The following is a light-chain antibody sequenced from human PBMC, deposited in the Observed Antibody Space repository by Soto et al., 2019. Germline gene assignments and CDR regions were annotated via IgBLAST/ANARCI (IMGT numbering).Light chain of an antibody. Sequence: QSALTQPASVSGSPGQSITISCTGTKSDIGGFDSVSWFQQHPGEAPKLMIYDVSNRPSGISNRFSGSKFDNTASLTISGLQAEDEADYYCASYTTTGPVLFGAGTKLTVL. CDR3: ASYTTTGPVL. CDR1: KSDIGGFDS. J-gene: IGLJ3*02. V-gene: IGLV2-14*03. CDR2: DVS.